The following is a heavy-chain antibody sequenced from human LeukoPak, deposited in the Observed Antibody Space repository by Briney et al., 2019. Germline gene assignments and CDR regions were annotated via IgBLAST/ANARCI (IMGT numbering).Heavy chain of an antibody. J-gene: IGHJ4*02. Sequence: GGSLRLSCAASGFTFSSYSMNWVRQAPGKGLEWVSYIRTSSSTIYYADSVKGRFTISRDNAKNSLFLQMNSLRAEDTAVYYCARERWGVILAAAGIDYWGQGTLVTVSS. CDR3: ARERWGVILAAAGIDY. D-gene: IGHD2-2*01. CDR2: IRTSSSTI. V-gene: IGHV3-48*04. CDR1: GFTFSSYS.